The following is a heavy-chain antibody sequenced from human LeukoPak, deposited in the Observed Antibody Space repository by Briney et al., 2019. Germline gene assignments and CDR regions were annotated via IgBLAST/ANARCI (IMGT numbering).Heavy chain of an antibody. Sequence: SETLSLTCTVSGGSISSGDYYWSWIRQPPGKGLEWIGYIYYSGSTYYNPSLKSRVTISVDTSKNQFSLKLSSATAADTAVYYCARGVGVPSSGGTFDYWGQGTLVTVSS. J-gene: IGHJ4*02. V-gene: IGHV4-30-4*08. CDR1: GGSISSGDYY. D-gene: IGHD2-21*01. CDR2: IYYSGST. CDR3: ARGVGVPSSGGTFDY.